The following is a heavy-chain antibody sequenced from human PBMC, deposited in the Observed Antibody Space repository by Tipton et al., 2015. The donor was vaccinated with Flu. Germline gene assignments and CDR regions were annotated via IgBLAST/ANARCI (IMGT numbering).Heavy chain of an antibody. Sequence: TLSLTCTVSGGSISSYYWSWIRQPPGKGLEWIGYIYYSGSTNYKPSLKSRDTISVDTSQNQFSLKLNSVTAADTAVYYCARATAVTTSGMDVWGQGTTVTVSS. D-gene: IGHD4-11*01. J-gene: IGHJ6*02. CDR3: ARATAVTTSGMDV. CDR2: IYYSGST. CDR1: GGSISSYY. V-gene: IGHV4-59*01.